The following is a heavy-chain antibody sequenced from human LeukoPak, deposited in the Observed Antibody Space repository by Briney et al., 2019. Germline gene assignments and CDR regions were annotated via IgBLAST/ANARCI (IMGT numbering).Heavy chain of an antibody. D-gene: IGHD5-18*01. CDR2: ISSSSSYI. J-gene: IGHJ4*02. V-gene: IGHV3-21*01. CDR3: ARDRSYGYGFNFDY. CDR1: GFTFSSYS. Sequence: GGSLRLSCAASGFTFSSYSMNWVRQAPGKGPEWVSPISSSSSYIYYADSVKGRFTLSRDNAKNSLYLQVNSLRAEDTAVYYCARDRSYGYGFNFDYWGRGTLVTVSS.